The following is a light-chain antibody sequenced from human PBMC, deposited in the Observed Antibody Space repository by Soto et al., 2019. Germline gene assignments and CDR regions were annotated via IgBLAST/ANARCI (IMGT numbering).Light chain of an antibody. CDR3: QQYNKWPLT. V-gene: IGKV3-15*01. Sequence: EIVMTQSPAPLSVSPGERATLSCRASQSVSSNLAWYQQKPGQAPRLLIYGASTRATGIPARFSGSGSGTEFTLTISSLQSEDFAVYYCQQYNKWPLTFGQGTKVDIK. CDR1: QSVSSN. J-gene: IGKJ1*01. CDR2: GAS.